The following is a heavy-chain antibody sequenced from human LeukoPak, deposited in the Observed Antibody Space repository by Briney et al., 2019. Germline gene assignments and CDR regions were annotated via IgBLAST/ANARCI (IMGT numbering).Heavy chain of an antibody. D-gene: IGHD6-19*01. V-gene: IGHV1-69*04. CDR1: GGTFSSYA. CDR3: ATSSSGLVLYYFDY. CDR2: IIPILGIA. Sequence: SVKVSCKASGGTFSSYAINWVRQAPGQGLEWMGRIIPILGIANYAQKFQGRVTITADKSTSTAYMELSSLRSEDTAVYYCATSSSGLVLYYFDYWGQGTLVTVSS. J-gene: IGHJ4*02.